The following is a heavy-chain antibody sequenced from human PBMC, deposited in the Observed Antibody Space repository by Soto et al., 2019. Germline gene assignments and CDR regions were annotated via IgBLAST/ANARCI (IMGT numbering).Heavy chain of an antibody. V-gene: IGHV4-30-4*01. Sequence: SLTLSLTCPVSGGCISRGASYCRWIRQPPGKGLKWIGYIYYSGSTYYNPSLKSRVTISVDTSKNQFSLKLSSVTAADTAVYYCASNSYGYTFYDYWCQGTLVTDSS. CDR3: ASNSYGYTFYDY. J-gene: IGHJ4*02. D-gene: IGHD5-18*01. CDR2: IYYSGST. CDR1: GGCISRGASY.